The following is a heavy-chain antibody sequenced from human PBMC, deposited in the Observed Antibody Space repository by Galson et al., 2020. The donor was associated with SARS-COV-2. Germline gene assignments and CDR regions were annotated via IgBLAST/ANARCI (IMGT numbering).Heavy chain of an antibody. CDR2: ISANGGTT. J-gene: IGHJ2*01. V-gene: IGHV3-64D*06. Sequence: GGSLRLSCSAFGFSFSQYAMHWVRQAPGKGLEYVSAISANGGTTYYADSVKGRFTISRDNSKNMLWLQMSNLRAEDTAMFYCVKVTPHIDGSFDLWGRGPLVTVSS. CDR1: GFSFSQYA. CDR3: VKVTPHIDGSFDL.